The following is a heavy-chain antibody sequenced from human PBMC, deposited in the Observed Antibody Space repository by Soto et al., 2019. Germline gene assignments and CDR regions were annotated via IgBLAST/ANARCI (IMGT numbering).Heavy chain of an antibody. CDR3: AKDLSYDFWSGYGYMDV. V-gene: IGHV3-9*01. CDR2: ISWNSGSI. CDR1: GFPFDDYA. Sequence: GGSLGLSCAASGFPFDDYAMHWVRQAPGKGLEWVSGISWNSGSIGYADSVKGRFTISRDNAKNSLYLQMNSLRAEDTALYYCAKDLSYDFWSGYGYMDVWGKGTTVTVSS. J-gene: IGHJ6*03. D-gene: IGHD3-3*01.